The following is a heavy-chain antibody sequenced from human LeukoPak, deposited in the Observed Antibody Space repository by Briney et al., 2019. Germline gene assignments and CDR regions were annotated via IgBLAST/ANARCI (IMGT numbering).Heavy chain of an antibody. J-gene: IGHJ3*02. CDR1: GGSIRSYD. D-gene: IGHD1-14*01. V-gene: IGHV4-59*01. CDR2: ISYTGST. Sequence: SGTLSLTCIVSGGSIRSYDWSWIRQPPGKGLEWIGYISYTGSTNYNPSLKSRVTMSGDTPKNQFSLKLISVTAADTAVYYCVRVGGSPLGALDIWGQGTMVTVSS. CDR3: VRVGGSPLGALDI.